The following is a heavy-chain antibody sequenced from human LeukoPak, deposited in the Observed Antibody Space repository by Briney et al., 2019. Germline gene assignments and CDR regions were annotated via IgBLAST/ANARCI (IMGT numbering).Heavy chain of an antibody. V-gene: IGHV3-7*01. CDR1: GFPFSTYW. Sequence: PGESLRLSCAASGFPFSTYWMSWVRQAPGKGLERVANINQDGTEKYYVDSVKGRFTISRDNAKNSLYMQMNSLRAEDTAVYYCARDFSFDYWGQGTLVTVSS. CDR3: ARDFSFDY. D-gene: IGHD2/OR15-2a*01. J-gene: IGHJ4*02. CDR2: INQDGTEK.